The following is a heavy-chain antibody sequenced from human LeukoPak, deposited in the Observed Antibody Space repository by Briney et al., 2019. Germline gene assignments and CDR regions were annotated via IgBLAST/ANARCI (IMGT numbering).Heavy chain of an antibody. CDR2: IYMSGST. CDR3: ARARGNWDFPYYFDY. CDR1: GGSINTYY. J-gene: IGHJ4*02. Sequence: SETLSLTCTVSGGSINTYYWSWIRQPAGRGLEWIGRIYMSGSTNYNPSLKSRVTMSVDTSKNQFSLNLSSVTTADTAMYYCARARGNWDFPYYFDYWGQGTLVTVSS. D-gene: IGHD1-26*01. V-gene: IGHV4-4*07.